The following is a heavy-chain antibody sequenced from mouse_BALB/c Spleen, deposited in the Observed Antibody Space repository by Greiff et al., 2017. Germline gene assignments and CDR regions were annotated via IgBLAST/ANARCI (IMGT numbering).Heavy chain of an antibody. CDR2: ISSGGST. Sequence: EVMLVESGGGLVKPGGSLKLSCAASGFTFSSYAMSWVRQTPEKRLEWVASISSGGSTYYPDSVKGRFTISRDNARNILYLQMSSLRSEDTAMYYCARGLTTVVATEAMGYWGQGTSVTVSS. CDR3: ARGLTTVVATEAMGY. J-gene: IGHJ4*01. V-gene: IGHV5-6-5*01. CDR1: GFTFSSYA. D-gene: IGHD1-1*01.